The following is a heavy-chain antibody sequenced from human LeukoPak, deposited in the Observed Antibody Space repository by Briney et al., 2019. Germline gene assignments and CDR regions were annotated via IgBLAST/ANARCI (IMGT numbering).Heavy chain of an antibody. CDR3: AKVRSGSYYIDY. J-gene: IGHJ4*02. Sequence: GGSLRLSCAASGFTFSSYAVSWVRQAPGKGLEWVSAISGSGGSTYYTDSVKGRFTISRDNSKNTLYLQMNSLRAEDTAVYYCAKVRSGSYYIDYWGQGTLVTVSS. V-gene: IGHV3-23*01. CDR1: GFTFSSYA. CDR2: ISGSGGST. D-gene: IGHD1-26*01.